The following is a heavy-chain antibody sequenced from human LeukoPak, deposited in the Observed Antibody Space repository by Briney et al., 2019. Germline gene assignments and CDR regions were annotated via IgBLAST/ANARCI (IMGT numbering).Heavy chain of an antibody. J-gene: IGHJ4*02. CDR1: GFTFSSYS. Sequence: GESLRLSCAASGFTFSSYSMNWVRQAPGKGLEWVAVIWYDGSNKYYADSVKGRFTISRDNSKNTLYLQMNSLRAEDTAVYYCARGFLGYSSSWYGYWGQGTLVTVSS. D-gene: IGHD6-13*01. CDR3: ARGFLGYSSSWYGY. CDR2: IWYDGSNK. V-gene: IGHV3-33*08.